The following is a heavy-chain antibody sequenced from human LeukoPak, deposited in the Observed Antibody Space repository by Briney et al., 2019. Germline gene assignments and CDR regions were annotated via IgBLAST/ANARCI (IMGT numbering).Heavy chain of an antibody. CDR2: IIPNFGTA. CDR3: AREKEGLLPFDY. CDR1: AGTVSSYA. Sequence: SVNVSCKASAGTVSSYAVSWVRQAAGQGLESMGGIIPNFGTANYVQKIQGRVTITADKSTSTAYMALSSLRSEDTDVYYCAREKEGLLPFDYWGQGTLVTVSS. D-gene: IGHD3-22*01. J-gene: IGHJ4*02. V-gene: IGHV1-69*06.